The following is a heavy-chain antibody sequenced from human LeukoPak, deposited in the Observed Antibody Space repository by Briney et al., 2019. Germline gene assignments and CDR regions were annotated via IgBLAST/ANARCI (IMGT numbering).Heavy chain of an antibody. CDR2: ISAYNGNT. D-gene: IGHD4-17*01. V-gene: IGHV1-18*01. CDR1: GYTFSSYD. Sequence: ASVKVSCKASGYTFSSYDINWVRQATGQGLEWMGWISAYNGNTNYAQKLQGRVTLTTDTSTSTAYMELRSLRSDDTAVYYCAYDYGDYEGSFSFDYWGQGTLVTVSS. CDR3: AYDYGDYEGSFSFDY. J-gene: IGHJ4*02.